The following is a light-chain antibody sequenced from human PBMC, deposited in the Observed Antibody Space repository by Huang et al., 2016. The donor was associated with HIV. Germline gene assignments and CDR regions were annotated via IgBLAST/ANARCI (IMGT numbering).Light chain of an antibody. CDR2: DAS. CDR3: QQYGRSPIT. Sequence: EIVLTQSPDTLSFSPGDRATLSCRASQSVRSNLAWYQQTPGQSPRLLIYDASSRATGIPDRFSGSGSGTDFTLTISRLEPEDFAVYYCQQYGRSPITFGGGTKVEIK. V-gene: IGKV3-20*01. J-gene: IGKJ4*01. CDR1: QSVRSN.